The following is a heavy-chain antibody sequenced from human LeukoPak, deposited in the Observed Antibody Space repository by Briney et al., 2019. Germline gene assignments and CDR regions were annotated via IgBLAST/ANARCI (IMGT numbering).Heavy chain of an antibody. V-gene: IGHV3-15*01. Sequence: GGSLRLSCAASGFTFSNAWMSWVRQAPGKGLEWVGRIKSKTDGGTTDYAAPVKGRFTISRDDSKNTLYLQMNSLKTEDTAVYYCTRGYSYGPPGPFDVWGQGTMVTVSS. J-gene: IGHJ3*01. CDR2: IKSKTDGGTT. CDR1: GFTFSNAW. D-gene: IGHD5-18*01. CDR3: TRGYSYGPPGPFDV.